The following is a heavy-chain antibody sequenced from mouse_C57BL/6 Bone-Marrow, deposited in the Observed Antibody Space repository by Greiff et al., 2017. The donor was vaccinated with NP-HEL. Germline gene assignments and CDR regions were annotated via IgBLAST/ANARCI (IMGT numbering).Heavy chain of an antibody. J-gene: IGHJ3*01. CDR2: ISSGGSYT. CDR1: GFTFSSYG. CDR3: ARQGSFAY. V-gene: IGHV5-6*01. Sequence: EVNVVESGGDLVKPGGSLKLSCAASGFTFSSYGMSWVRQTPDKRLEWVATISSGGSYTYYPDSVKGRFTISRDNAKNTLYLQMSSLKSEDTAMYYCARQGSFAYWGQGTLVTVSA.